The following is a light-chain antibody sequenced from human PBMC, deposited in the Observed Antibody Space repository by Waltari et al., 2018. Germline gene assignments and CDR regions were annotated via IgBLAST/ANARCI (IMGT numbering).Light chain of an antibody. Sequence: IQMTQSPSTLSASVGHRGTITCRASQSISTWLDWYQQKPGKAPKLLIYKASTLETGVPSRFSGSGSGTEFTLTISSLQPDDFATYFCQQYNSYLLTFGGGTKVEIQ. CDR2: KAS. J-gene: IGKJ4*01. CDR3: QQYNSYLLT. CDR1: QSISTW. V-gene: IGKV1-5*03.